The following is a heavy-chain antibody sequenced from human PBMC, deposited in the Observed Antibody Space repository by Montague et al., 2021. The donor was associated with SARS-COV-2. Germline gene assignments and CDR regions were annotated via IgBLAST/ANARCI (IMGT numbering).Heavy chain of an antibody. Sequence: SETLSLTCTVSGYSIRSDYYCCCIRHPPREGLEWFGSIYRSGSTYYNPPSPSRGTISVDTSKNQLSLQLTSATAADTAVYYCARGCWGWLRVDGGFDYWGQGTLVTVSS. D-gene: IGHD5-12*01. V-gene: IGHV4-38-2*02. CDR3: ARGCWGWLRVDGGFDY. J-gene: IGHJ4*02. CDR2: IYRSGST. CDR1: GYSIRSDYY.